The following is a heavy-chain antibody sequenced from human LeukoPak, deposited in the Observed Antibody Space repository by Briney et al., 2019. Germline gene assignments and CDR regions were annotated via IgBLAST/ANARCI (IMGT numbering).Heavy chain of an antibody. CDR1: GGSISRYY. V-gene: IGHV4-4*07. D-gene: IGHD6-19*01. J-gene: IGHJ4*02. CDR3: ARAYAVAAPFDY. Sequence: PSETLSLTCTVSGGSISRYYWSWIRQPAGKGLEWLGHIYTSGSTNYNPSLKSRVTMSVDTSKNQFSLKLSSVTAADTAVYYCARAYAVAAPFDYWGQGTLVTVSS. CDR2: IYTSGST.